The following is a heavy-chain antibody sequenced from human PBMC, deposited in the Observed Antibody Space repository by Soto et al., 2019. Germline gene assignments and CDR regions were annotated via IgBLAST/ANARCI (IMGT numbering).Heavy chain of an antibody. CDR2: IYYSGST. Sequence: SETLSLTCTVSGGSLSSGDYYWSWIRQPPGKGLERIGYIYYSGSTYYNPSLKSRVTISVDTSKNQFSLKLSSVTAADTAVYYCARSTKYLGYCSGGSCYNDAFDIWGQGTMVTVSS. CDR3: ARSTKYLGYCSGGSCYNDAFDI. V-gene: IGHV4-30-4*01. D-gene: IGHD2-15*01. J-gene: IGHJ3*02. CDR1: GGSLSSGDYY.